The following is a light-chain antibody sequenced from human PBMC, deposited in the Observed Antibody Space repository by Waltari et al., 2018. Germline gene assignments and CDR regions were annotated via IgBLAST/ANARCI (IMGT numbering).Light chain of an antibody. V-gene: IGLV2-14*03. J-gene: IGLJ1*01. Sequence: QSALTQPASVSGSPGQSTTISCTGTSSDVGGYNYVPWYQHYPGKAPKLLIYDVSQRPSRVSNRFSASRSGNTASLTISGLQAEDEADYYCNSYTSDNTFVFGTGTKVTVL. CDR3: NSYTSDNTFV. CDR1: SSDVGGYNY. CDR2: DVS.